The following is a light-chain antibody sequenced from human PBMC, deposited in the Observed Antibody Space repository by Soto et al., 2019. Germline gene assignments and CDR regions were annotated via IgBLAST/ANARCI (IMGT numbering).Light chain of an antibody. V-gene: IGKV3-11*01. Sequence: EIVLTQSPATLSLSPGERATLSRRASQNISTSLAWYQQKPGQAPRLLIYDASDRATGIPARFSGSGSGTDFTLTIISLEPEDFAVYYCQQRGNRPPLTFGGGTKVDIK. CDR1: QNISTS. J-gene: IGKJ4*01. CDR3: QQRGNRPPLT. CDR2: DAS.